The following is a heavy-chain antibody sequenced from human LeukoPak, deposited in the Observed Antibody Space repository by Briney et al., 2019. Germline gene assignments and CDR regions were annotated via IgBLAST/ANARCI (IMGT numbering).Heavy chain of an antibody. V-gene: IGHV1-2*02. CDR1: GYSFTGYY. J-gene: IGHJ5*02. CDR2: INPNSGGT. Sequence: GASVKVSCKASGYSFTGYYMHWVRQAPGQGLEWMGWINPNSGGTNYAQKFQGRVTMTRDTSISTAYMELSRLRSDDTAVYYCARDGITMVRGEFDPWGRGTLVTVSS. D-gene: IGHD3-10*01. CDR3: ARDGITMVRGEFDP.